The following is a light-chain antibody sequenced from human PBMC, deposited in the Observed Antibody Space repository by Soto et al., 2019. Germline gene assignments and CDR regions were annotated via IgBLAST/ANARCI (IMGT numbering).Light chain of an antibody. CDR1: EAISNY. CDR2: DVS. J-gene: IGKJ1*01. CDR3: QQYHRYST. Sequence: DIQMTQSPSYLSASVGDRVTITCRASEAISNYLAWYEQKPGKAPKLLIYDVSTLHSGVPSRFSGSASGTEFTLTISSLESEEFATDYCQQYHRYSTFGQGTKVDIK. V-gene: IGKV1-16*01.